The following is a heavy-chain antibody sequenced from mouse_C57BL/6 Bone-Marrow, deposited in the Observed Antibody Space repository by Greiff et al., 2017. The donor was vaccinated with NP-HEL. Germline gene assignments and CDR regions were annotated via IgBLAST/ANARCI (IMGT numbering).Heavy chain of an antibody. Sequence: EVQLQQSGPELVKPGASVKISCKASGYSFTGYYMNWVKQSPEKSLEWIGEINPSTGGTTYNQKFKAKATLTVDKSSSTAYMQLKSLTSEDSAVYYCARNGSSPYYDAMDYWGQGTSVTVSS. J-gene: IGHJ4*01. CDR3: ARNGSSPYYDAMDY. CDR2: INPSTGGT. CDR1: GYSFTGYY. D-gene: IGHD1-1*01. V-gene: IGHV1-42*01.